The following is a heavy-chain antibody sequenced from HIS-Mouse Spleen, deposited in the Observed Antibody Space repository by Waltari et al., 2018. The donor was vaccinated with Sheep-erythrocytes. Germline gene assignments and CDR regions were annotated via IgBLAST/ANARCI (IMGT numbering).Heavy chain of an antibody. CDR2: ISSSSSYI. CDR3: ARDSTSDAFDI. V-gene: IGHV3-21*01. CDR1: GFTFSSYS. D-gene: IGHD6-6*01. Sequence: EVQLVESGGGLVKPGGSLRLSCAASGFTFSSYSMNRVRQAPGKGLEWVSSISSSSSYIYYADSVKGRFTISRDNAKNSLYLQMNSLRAEDTAVYYCARDSTSDAFDIWGQGTMVTVSS. J-gene: IGHJ3*02.